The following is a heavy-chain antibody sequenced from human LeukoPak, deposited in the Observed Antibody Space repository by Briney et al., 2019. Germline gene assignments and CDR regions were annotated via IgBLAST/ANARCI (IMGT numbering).Heavy chain of an antibody. J-gene: IGHJ4*02. Sequence: GGSLRLSCAASGFTVSSNYMSWVRQAPGKGLEWVSVIYSGGSTYYADSVKGRFTISRGNSKNTLYLQMNSLRAEDTAVYYCATSWIPYYFDYWGQGTLVTVSS. CDR1: GFTVSSNY. V-gene: IGHV3-53*01. CDR2: IYSGGST. D-gene: IGHD5-18*01. CDR3: ATSWIPYYFDY.